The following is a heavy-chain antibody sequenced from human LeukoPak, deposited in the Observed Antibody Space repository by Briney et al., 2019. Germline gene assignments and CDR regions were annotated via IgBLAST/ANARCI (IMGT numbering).Heavy chain of an antibody. CDR1: GFTFSDHY. CDR3: ARVPVVYYYGSGSSHAFDI. CDR2: TRNKANSYTT. J-gene: IGHJ3*02. V-gene: IGHV3-72*01. D-gene: IGHD3-10*01. Sequence: GGSLRLSCAASGFTFSDHYTDWVRQAPGKGLEWVGRTRNKANSYTTEYAASVKGRFTISRDDSKNSPYLQMNSLKTEDTAVYYCARVPVVYYYGSGSSHAFDIWGQGTMVTVSS.